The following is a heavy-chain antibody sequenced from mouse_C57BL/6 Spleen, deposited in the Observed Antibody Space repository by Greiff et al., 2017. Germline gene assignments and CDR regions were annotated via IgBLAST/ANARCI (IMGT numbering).Heavy chain of an antibody. CDR1: GFTFSSYA. V-gene: IGHV5-4*03. D-gene: IGHD2-2*01. Sequence: DVKLVESGGGLVKPGGSLKLSCAASGFTFSSYAMSWVRQTPDKRLEWVANLSDGGSYTSYPDNVKGRFTISRDNAQNNLYLQMSHLKSEETAMYYSARGRRVTTVYYSMDYGGQGTSVTVSA. CDR3: ARGRRVTTVYYSMDY. CDR2: LSDGGSYT. J-gene: IGHJ4*01.